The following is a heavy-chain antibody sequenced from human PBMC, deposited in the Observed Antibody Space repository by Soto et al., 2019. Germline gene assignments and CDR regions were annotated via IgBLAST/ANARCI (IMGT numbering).Heavy chain of an antibody. V-gene: IGHV3-33*01. CDR3: ARGNGDYEEDYYYMDV. CDR1: GFTFSSYG. Sequence: QVQLVESGGGMVQPGRSLRLSCAASGFTFSSYGMHWVRQAPGKGLEWVAVIWYDGSNKYYADSVKGRFTISRDNSKNTLYLQMNSLRAEDTAVYYCARGNGDYEEDYYYMDVWGKGTTVTVSS. CDR2: IWYDGSNK. D-gene: IGHD4-17*01. J-gene: IGHJ6*03.